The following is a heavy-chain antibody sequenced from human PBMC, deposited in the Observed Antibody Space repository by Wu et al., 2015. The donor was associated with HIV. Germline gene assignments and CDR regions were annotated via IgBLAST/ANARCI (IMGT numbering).Heavy chain of an antibody. CDR3: ARDPTWPYDSSGYPVDP. CDR2: IIPIFGTA. J-gene: IGHJ5*02. D-gene: IGHD3-22*01. V-gene: IGHV1-69*12. Sequence: QVQLVQSGAEVKKPGSSVKVSCKASGGTFSSYAISWVRQAPGQGLEWMGGIIPIFGTANYAQKFQGRVTITADESTSTAYMELSSLRSEDTAVYYCARDPTWPYDSSGYPVDPWGQGTLVTVSS. CDR1: GGTFSSYA.